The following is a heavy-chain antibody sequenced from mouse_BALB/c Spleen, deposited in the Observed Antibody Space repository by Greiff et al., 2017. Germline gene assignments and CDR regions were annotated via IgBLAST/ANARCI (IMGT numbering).Heavy chain of an antibody. V-gene: IGHV2-6-5*01. D-gene: IGHD1-1*01. CDR2: IWGGGST. J-gene: IGHJ2*01. Sequence: VKLQESGPGLVAPSQSLSITCTVSGFSLTDYGVSWIRQPPGKGLEWLGVIWGGGSTYYNSALKSRLSISKDNSKSQVFLKMNSLQTDDTAMYYCAKQAVFGSSYLDYWGQGTTLTVSS. CDR1: GFSLTDYG. CDR3: AKQAVFGSSYLDY.